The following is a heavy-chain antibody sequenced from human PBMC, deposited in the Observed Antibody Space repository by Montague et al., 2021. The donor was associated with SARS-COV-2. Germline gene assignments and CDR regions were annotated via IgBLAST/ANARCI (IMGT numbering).Heavy chain of an antibody. J-gene: IGHJ6*02. CDR1: GFSLSTSGMC. CDR3: ARMVTIFSLGGYYYYYGMDV. Sequence: PALVKPTQTFTLTCTFSGFSLSTSGMCVSWIRQPPGKALEWLALIDWDDDKYYSTSLKTRLTISKDTSKNQVVLTMTNMDPVDTATYYCARMVTIFSLGGYYYYYGMDVWGQGTTVTVSS. V-gene: IGHV2-70*01. D-gene: IGHD3-9*01. CDR2: IDWDDDK.